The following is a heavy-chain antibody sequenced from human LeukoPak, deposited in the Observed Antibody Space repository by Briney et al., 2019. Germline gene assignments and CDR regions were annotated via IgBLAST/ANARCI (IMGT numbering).Heavy chain of an antibody. Sequence: SETLSLTCTVSGASISSHYWSWIRQPPGKGLEWIGYIYYSGSTNYNPSLKSRVTISVDTSKNQFSLKLSSVTAADTAVYYCAKRSWYGNWFDPWGQGTLVTVSS. CDR1: GASISSHY. V-gene: IGHV4-59*11. CDR2: IYYSGST. D-gene: IGHD6-13*01. J-gene: IGHJ5*02. CDR3: AKRSWYGNWFDP.